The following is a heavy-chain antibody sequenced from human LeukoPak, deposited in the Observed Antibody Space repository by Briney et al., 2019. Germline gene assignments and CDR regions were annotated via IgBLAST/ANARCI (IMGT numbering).Heavy chain of an antibody. J-gene: IGHJ5*02. Sequence: ASVKVSCKASGYTFTSYGISWARQAPGQGLEWMGWISAYNGDTNYAQKLQGRVTMTTDTSTSTAYMELRSLRSDDTAVYYCARDLYSSSTTNWFDPWGQGTLVTVSS. CDR2: ISAYNGDT. CDR3: ARDLYSSSTTNWFDP. CDR1: GYTFTSYG. V-gene: IGHV1-18*01. D-gene: IGHD6-6*01.